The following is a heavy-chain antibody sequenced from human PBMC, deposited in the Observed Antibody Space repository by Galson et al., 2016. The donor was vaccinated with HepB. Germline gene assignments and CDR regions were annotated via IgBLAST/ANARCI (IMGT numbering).Heavy chain of an antibody. V-gene: IGHV3-11*01. J-gene: IGHJ4*02. Sequence: WIRQPPGRGLEWVAYISSASATISYADSVRGRLTISKDNRRSLLFLEMNSLRAEDTAVYYCANDQKPRGFDYWGQGTLVTVFS. D-gene: IGHD3-10*01. CDR2: ISSASATI. CDR3: ANDQKPRGFDY.